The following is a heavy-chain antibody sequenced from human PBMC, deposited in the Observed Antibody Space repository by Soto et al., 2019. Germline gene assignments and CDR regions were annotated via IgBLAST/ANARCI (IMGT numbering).Heavy chain of an antibody. J-gene: IGHJ6*02. V-gene: IGHV3-11*06. CDR3: ARDNRGFYGMDV. CDR1: GFTFSDYY. CDR2: ISSSSYT. Sequence: GGSLRLSCAASGFTFSDYYMSWIRQAPGKGLEWVSYISSSSYTNYADSVKGRFTISRDNAKNSLYLQMNSLRAEDTAVYYCARDNRGFYGMDVWGQGTTVTVSS.